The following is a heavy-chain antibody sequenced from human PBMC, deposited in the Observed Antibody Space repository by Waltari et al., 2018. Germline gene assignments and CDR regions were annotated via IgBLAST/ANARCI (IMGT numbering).Heavy chain of an antibody. CDR2: ISNDGSNE. Sequence: GGVVQPGRSLRLSCAASGFTFAAYAMYWVRQVPGKGLDLVAVISNDGSNEYYTDSVKGRFTISRDNAKDTLYLHMNNLRPDDTADYYCASTVAAAVSWGQGTRVTVS. V-gene: IGHV3-30*14. CDR3: ASTVAAAVS. D-gene: IGHD6-13*01. CDR1: GFTFAAYA. J-gene: IGHJ4*02.